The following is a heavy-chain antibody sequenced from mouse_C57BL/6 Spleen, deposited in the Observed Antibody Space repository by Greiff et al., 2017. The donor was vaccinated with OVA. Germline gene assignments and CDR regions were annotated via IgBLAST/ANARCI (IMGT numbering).Heavy chain of an antibody. D-gene: IGHD4-1*01. CDR3: ARGGTGYFDV. CDR1: GYTFTSYW. V-gene: IGHV1-50*01. Sequence: VQLQQPGAELVKPGASVKLSCKASGYTFTSYWMQWVKQRPGQGLEWIGEIDPSDSYTNYNQKFKGKATLTVVTSSSTAYMQLSSLTSEDSAVYYCARGGTGYFDVWGTGTTVTVSS. CDR2: IDPSDSYT. J-gene: IGHJ1*03.